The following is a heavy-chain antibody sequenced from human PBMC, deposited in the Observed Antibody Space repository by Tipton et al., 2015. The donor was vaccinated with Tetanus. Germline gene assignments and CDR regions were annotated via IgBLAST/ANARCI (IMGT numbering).Heavy chain of an antibody. CDR3: ASGSSIRHGLDV. V-gene: IGHV1-8*02. J-gene: IGHJ6*02. Sequence: QLGQSGAEVKKPGASVKVSCKASGYTFTSYGLNWVRKAAGRGFEWMGWLNPKSGSAAYAPRFQGRVTMTTNTSITTAFMEVASRTYEDTAVYYCASGSSIRHGLDVWGHGTSVTVSS. CDR1: GYTFTSYG. D-gene: IGHD2-2*01. CDR2: LNPKSGSA.